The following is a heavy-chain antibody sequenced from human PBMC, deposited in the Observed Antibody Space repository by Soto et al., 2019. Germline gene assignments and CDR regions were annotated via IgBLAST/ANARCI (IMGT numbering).Heavy chain of an antibody. CDR3: TRANWYSEY. J-gene: IGHJ4*02. CDR1: GGSISNHY. CDR2: IYYNGNT. V-gene: IGHV4-59*11. Sequence: QVQLQESGPGLVKPSETLSLTCSVSGGSISNHYWSWIRQPPGKGLEWIGYIYYNGNTNYNPSLKRRVTMSVDTSRNQISRKLTTVAAADTAGYYCTRANWYSEYWGQGTLVTVSS. D-gene: IGHD7-27*01.